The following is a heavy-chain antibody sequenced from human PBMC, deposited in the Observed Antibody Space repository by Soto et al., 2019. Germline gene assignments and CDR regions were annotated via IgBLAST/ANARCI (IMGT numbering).Heavy chain of an antibody. CDR1: GYKFSTYW. CDR3: ARLSRDYGSGSYYSYGMDV. Sequence: GESLKISCHGGGYKFSTYWISWVRQMPGKGLEWMGIIYPVDSDTTYSPSFQGQVTISADKSNSTAYLQWSSLKASDSATYYCARLSRDYGSGSYYSYGMDVWGQGTTVTVSS. CDR2: IYPVDSDT. V-gene: IGHV5-51*01. J-gene: IGHJ6*02. D-gene: IGHD3-10*01.